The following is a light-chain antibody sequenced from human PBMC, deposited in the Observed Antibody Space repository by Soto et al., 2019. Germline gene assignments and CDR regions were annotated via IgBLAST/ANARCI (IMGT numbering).Light chain of an antibody. Sequence: EIVLTQSPGILSLSPGERATLSCRASQSVSSSYLAWYQQKPGQAPRLLIHGASSRATGIPDRFSGSGSGTDFTLTISRLEPEDFAVYYCQQCSNWPPTFGGGTKVDIK. CDR2: GAS. CDR1: QSVSSSY. CDR3: QQCSNWPPT. J-gene: IGKJ4*01. V-gene: IGKV3D-20*02.